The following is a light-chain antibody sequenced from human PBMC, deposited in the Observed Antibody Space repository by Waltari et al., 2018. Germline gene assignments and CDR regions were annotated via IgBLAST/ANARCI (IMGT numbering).Light chain of an antibody. CDR1: QSLLSSDGNTY. Sequence: DVAMTQSPLSLTVTLGQPASIPCRSSQSLLSSDGNTYFNWFQQRPGQSPRRLIYKVSNRDSGVPDRFSGSGSDTDFTLRISRVEAEDVGVYYCMQGIHRPWTFGQGTKVEIK. CDR2: KVS. V-gene: IGKV2-30*01. J-gene: IGKJ1*01. CDR3: MQGIHRPWT.